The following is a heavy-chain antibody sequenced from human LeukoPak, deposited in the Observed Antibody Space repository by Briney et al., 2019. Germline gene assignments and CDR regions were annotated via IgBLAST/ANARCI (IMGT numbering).Heavy chain of an antibody. CDR3: ASMVRGVMFGY. Sequence: GGSLRLSCAASGITFSIYAMHWVRQAPGKGLEWVAVISYDGSHKFYADSVKGRFIISRDNSKNTLYLQMNSLRAEDTAVYYCASMVRGVMFGYWGQGTLVTVSS. D-gene: IGHD3-10*01. CDR2: ISYDGSHK. CDR1: GITFSIYA. J-gene: IGHJ4*02. V-gene: IGHV3-30*03.